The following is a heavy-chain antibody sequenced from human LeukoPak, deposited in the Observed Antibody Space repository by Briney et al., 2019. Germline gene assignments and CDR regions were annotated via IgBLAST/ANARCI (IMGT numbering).Heavy chain of an antibody. CDR2: TGSSGGST. CDR1: GFTFSSYD. V-gene: IGHV3-23*01. D-gene: IGHD2-21*02. CDR3: AKMEVVTADDKYFQY. J-gene: IGHJ1*01. Sequence: PGGSLRLSCAASGFTFSSYDMSWVRQAPGKGLEWVSVTGSSGGSTYYADSVKGRFTISRDNSKNTLYLQMNSLRAEDTAVYYCAKMEVVTADDKYFQYWGQGTLVTVSS.